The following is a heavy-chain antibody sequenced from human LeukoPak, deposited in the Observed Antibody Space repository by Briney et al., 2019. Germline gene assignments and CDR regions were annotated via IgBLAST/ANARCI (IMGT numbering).Heavy chain of an antibody. CDR1: GGSISSGGYS. Sequence: PSETLSLTCAVSGGSISSGGYSWSWIRQPPGKGLEWIGYIYHSGSTYYNPSLKSRVTISVDRSKNQFSLKLSSVTAADTAVYYCARDQYYEGDAFDIWGQGTMVTVSS. CDR2: IYHSGST. V-gene: IGHV4-30-2*01. D-gene: IGHD3-22*01. J-gene: IGHJ3*02. CDR3: ARDQYYEGDAFDI.